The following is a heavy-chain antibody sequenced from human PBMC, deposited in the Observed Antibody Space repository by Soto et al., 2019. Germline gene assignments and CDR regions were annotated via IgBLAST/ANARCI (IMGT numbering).Heavy chain of an antibody. CDR2: ISYTAST. CDR3: AREGVAAPYYYYGMGV. V-gene: IGHV4-59*01. J-gene: IGHJ6*02. Sequence: SSETLSLTCTVSGDSIRSYYWSWIRQPPGKGLEWIGYISYTASTHYNPSLKSRVTISADTSKNQFSLKLSSVTTADTALYYCAREGVAAPYYYYGMGVWGQGSRVAVSS. CDR1: GDSIRSYY. D-gene: IGHD2-15*01.